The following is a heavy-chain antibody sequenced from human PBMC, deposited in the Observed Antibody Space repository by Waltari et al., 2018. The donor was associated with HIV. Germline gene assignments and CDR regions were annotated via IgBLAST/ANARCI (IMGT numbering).Heavy chain of an antibody. CDR3: ARDMAHYYYDSSGAGDY. J-gene: IGHJ4*02. D-gene: IGHD3-22*01. V-gene: IGHV4-38-2*02. CDR1: GYSISSGYY. CDR2: IYHSGST. Sequence: QVQLQESGPGLVKPSETLSLTCAVSGYSISSGYYWGWIRQPPGKGLGWIGSIYHSGSTYYNPSLKSRVTISVDTSKNQFSLKLSSVTAADTAVYYCARDMAHYYYDSSGAGDYWGQGTLVTVSS.